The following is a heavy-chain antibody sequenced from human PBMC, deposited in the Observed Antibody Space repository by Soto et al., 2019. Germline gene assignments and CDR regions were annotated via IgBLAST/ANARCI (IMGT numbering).Heavy chain of an antibody. CDR2: IYYSGST. D-gene: IGHD3-10*01. CDR1: GGSISSGGYY. CDR3: ASTMVRGYYYYMDV. J-gene: IGHJ6*03. V-gene: IGHV4-31*03. Sequence: QVQLQESGPGLVKPSQILSLTCTVSGGSISSGGYYWSWIRQHPGKGLEWIGYIYYSGSTYYNPSLKSRVTISVDTSKNQFSLKLSSVTAADTAVYYCASTMVRGYYYYMDVWGKGTTVTVSS.